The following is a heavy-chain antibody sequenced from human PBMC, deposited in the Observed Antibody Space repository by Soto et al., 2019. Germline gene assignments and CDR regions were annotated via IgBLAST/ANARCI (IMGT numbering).Heavy chain of an antibody. CDR3: AHRQRTVVVGAPFDL. CDR1: GVSLTTSGVG. Sequence: QITLRESGPTLVQPTQTLTLTCTLSGVSLTTSGVGVGWIRQPPGKALEWLALIYWDDDKRFSPSLKSRLAITRDTSKKQVVMTMTDMAPVDTAIYYCAHRQRTVVVGAPFDLWGQGSQVTVS. CDR2: IYWDDDK. J-gene: IGHJ4*02. V-gene: IGHV2-5*02. D-gene: IGHD2-15*01.